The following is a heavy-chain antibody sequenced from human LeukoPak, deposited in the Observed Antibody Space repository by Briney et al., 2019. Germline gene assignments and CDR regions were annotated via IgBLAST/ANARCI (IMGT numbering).Heavy chain of an antibody. CDR2: ISSGSSTI. Sequence: TGGSLRLSCAAFGFTFSTYGMNWVRQAPGKGLEWISYISSGSSTIHYADSVKGRFTISRDNAKNSLYLQMNSLRDEDTAVYYCARDYGYSSSFDYWGQGTLVTVSS. CDR3: ARDYGYSSSFDY. CDR1: GFTFSTYG. D-gene: IGHD6-19*01. V-gene: IGHV3-48*02. J-gene: IGHJ4*02.